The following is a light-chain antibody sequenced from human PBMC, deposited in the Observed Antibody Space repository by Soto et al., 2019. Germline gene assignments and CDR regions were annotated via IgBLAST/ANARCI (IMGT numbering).Light chain of an antibody. CDR3: QQYKHWRSIS. CDR1: QSVSRK. J-gene: IGKJ5*01. Sequence: EILMTQSPATVSVSPGERATLSCRASQSVSRKLAWYKNKPGQAPRLLIYDTSTSAADIPARFSGSGSGTDFTLTVSRLQYEDFAVCYCQQYKHWRSISFGQGTRLESK. CDR2: DTS. V-gene: IGKV3-15*01.